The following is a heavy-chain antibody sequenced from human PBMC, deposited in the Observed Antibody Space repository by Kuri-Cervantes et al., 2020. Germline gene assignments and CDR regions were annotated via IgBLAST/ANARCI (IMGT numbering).Heavy chain of an antibody. CDR2: IKSKIEGGTP. CDR1: GFSFSNAW. CDR3: ARGYDKVDY. V-gene: IGHV3-15*01. J-gene: IGHJ4*02. Sequence: GGSLRLSCAASGFSFSNAWMSWVRQAPGKGLEWVGRIKSKIEGGTPDSAAPVKGRFTISRDDSKNMVYLQMNSLKTEDTAVYYCARGYDKVDYWGQGTLVTVSS. D-gene: IGHD1-1*01.